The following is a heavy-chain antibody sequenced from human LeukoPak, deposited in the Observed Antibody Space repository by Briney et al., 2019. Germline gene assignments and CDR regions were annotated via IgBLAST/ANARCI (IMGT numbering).Heavy chain of an antibody. CDR1: GFTFSSYE. CDR3: ASGTTGTTGYYFYNYYMDV. J-gene: IGHJ6*03. Sequence: GGSLRLSCAASGFTFSSYEVNWVRQAPGKGLEWVSYISSSGSTIYYADSVKGRFTISRDNAKNSQYLQMNSLRAEDTAVYYCASGTTGTTGYYFYNYYMDVWGKGTTVTVSS. CDR2: ISSSGSTI. D-gene: IGHD1-1*01. V-gene: IGHV3-48*03.